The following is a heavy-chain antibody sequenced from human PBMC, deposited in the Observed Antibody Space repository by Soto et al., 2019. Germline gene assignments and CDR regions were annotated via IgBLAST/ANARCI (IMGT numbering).Heavy chain of an antibody. J-gene: IGHJ6*03. CDR1: GYSVSSNSAA. CDR3: AGTTSHQWYYTDV. D-gene: IGHD1-7*01. Sequence: SQTLSLTCAISGYSVSSNSAAWNWIRLSPSRGLEWLARTYYRSRWYNGYAVSVRSRITVNPDTSKNQFSLQLTSVTPKDTAVYYCAGTTSHQWYYTDVWGKGTTVTVSS. V-gene: IGHV6-1*01. CDR2: TYYRSRWYN.